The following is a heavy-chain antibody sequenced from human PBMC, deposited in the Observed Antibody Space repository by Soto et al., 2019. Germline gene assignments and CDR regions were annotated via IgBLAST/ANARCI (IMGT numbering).Heavy chain of an antibody. Sequence: QVQLVQSGAEVKKPGSSVKVSCKGSGGTFSSYTISWVRQAPGQGLEWTGRIIPILGIANYAQKFQGRVTITADKSTSTAYMELSSLRSEDTAVYYCAAGDYDYVWGSYRSGRNWFDPWGQGTLVTVSS. CDR3: AAGDYDYVWGSYRSGRNWFDP. CDR1: GGTFSSYT. V-gene: IGHV1-69*02. CDR2: IIPILGIA. J-gene: IGHJ5*02. D-gene: IGHD3-16*02.